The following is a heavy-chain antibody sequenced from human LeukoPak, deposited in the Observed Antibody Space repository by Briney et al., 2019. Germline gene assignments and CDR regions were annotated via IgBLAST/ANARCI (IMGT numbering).Heavy chain of an antibody. CDR1: GFTFSSYG. J-gene: IGHJ4*02. CDR3: ARDHYFKIDY. CDR2: IPTDETPT. Sequence: GRSLRLSCAASGFTFSSYGMHWVRQAPGKGLVWVSRIPTDETPTNYADSVQGRFTISRDNAKNTLYLQMNNLRAEDTAVYYCARDHYFKIDYWGQGTLVTVSS. V-gene: IGHV3-74*01. D-gene: IGHD3-10*01.